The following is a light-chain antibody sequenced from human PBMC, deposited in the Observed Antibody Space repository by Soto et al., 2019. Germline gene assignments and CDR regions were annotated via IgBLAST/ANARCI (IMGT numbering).Light chain of an antibody. CDR2: GAS. Sequence: EIVLTQSPGTLSLSPGERATLSCRASQGVSSGYLAWYQQKPGQAPRLLIYGASSPATGLPDRFSGSGSGTDFTLSISRLEPEDFAVYYCQQYGSSPRTFGQGTKVEIK. J-gene: IGKJ1*01. CDR1: QGVSSGY. V-gene: IGKV3-20*01. CDR3: QQYGSSPRT.